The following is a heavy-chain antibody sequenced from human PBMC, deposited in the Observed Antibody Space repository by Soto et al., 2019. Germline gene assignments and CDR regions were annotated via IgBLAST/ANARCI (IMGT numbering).Heavy chain of an antibody. Sequence: EVQLVESGGGLVQPGGSLKLSCAASGFTFSGSAMHWVRQASGKGLEWVGRIRSKANSYATAYAAPVKGRFTISRDDSKNTAYLQMNSLRTADTAVYYCTVNYFGSGSFYYWGQGTLVTVSS. CDR3: TVNYFGSGSFYY. CDR1: GFTFSGSA. J-gene: IGHJ4*02. V-gene: IGHV3-73*02. D-gene: IGHD3-10*01. CDR2: IRSKANSYAT.